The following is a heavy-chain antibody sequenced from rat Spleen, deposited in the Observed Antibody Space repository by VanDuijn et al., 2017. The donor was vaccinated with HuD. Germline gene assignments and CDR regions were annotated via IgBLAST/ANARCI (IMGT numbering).Heavy chain of an antibody. CDR1: GFTFSHYD. J-gene: IGHJ3*01. CDR2: ISYDGSST. CDR3: ARGFAY. Sequence: EVQLVESDGGLVQPGRSLKLSCAASGFTFSHYDMAWVRQAPKKGLEWVAFISYDGSSTYYRDSVKGRFTISRDNAKSTLYLQMDSLRSEDTASYYCARGFAYWGQGTLVTVSS. V-gene: IGHV5-7*01.